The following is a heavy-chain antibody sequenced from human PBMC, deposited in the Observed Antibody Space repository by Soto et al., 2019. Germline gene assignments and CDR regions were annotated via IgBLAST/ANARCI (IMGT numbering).Heavy chain of an antibody. J-gene: IGHJ4*02. Sequence: SETLSLTCAVSGGSISSGGYSWSWIRQPPGKGLEWIGYIYHSGSTYYNPSLKSRVTISVDRSKNQFSLKLSSVTAADTAVYYCAREDYYDSNGYQNWGQGTLVTVSS. CDR1: GGSISSGGYS. V-gene: IGHV4-30-2*01. CDR3: AREDYYDSNGYQN. CDR2: IYHSGST. D-gene: IGHD3-22*01.